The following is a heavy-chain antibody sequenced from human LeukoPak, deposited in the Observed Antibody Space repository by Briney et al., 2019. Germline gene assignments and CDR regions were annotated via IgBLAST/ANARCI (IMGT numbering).Heavy chain of an antibody. D-gene: IGHD4-11*01. V-gene: IGHV4-61*02. CDR2: ISTSGST. CDR1: GVSISSGSYY. J-gene: IGHJ4*02. CDR3: ARGPDYSNYVDY. Sequence: SQTLSLTCTVSGVSISSGSYYWNWLRQAAGKGLEWIGRISTSGSTKYDPALKSRVTIPVDTSKNQFSLKLSSVTAADTAVYYCARGPDYSNYVDYWGQGTLVTVSS.